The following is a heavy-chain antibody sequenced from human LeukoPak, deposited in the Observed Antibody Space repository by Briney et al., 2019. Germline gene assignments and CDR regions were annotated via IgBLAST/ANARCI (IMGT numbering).Heavy chain of an antibody. V-gene: IGHV3-7*01. CDR1: GFTFSSYW. J-gene: IGHJ5*02. CDR2: IKQDGSEK. Sequence: GGSLRLSCAASGFTFSSYWMSWVRQAPGKGLEWVANIKQDGSEKYYVDSVKGRFTISRDNAKNSLYLQMNSLRAEDTAVYYCARERLYSSGWYAGFDPWGQGTLVTVSS. CDR3: ARERLYSSGWYAGFDP. D-gene: IGHD6-19*01.